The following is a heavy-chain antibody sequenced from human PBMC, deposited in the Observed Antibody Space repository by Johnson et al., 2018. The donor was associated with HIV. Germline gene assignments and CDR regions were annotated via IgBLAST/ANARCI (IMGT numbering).Heavy chain of an antibody. Sequence: QVQLVESGGCLVKPGGSLRLSCAASGFTFSDYYINWIRQAPGKGLEWVSYIDSSGSGIYYADSVKGRFTISRDNAKNSLYLQMHSLRAEDTAVYYCVCLRAWTFDIWGQGTMVTVSS. D-gene: IGHD3-10*01. J-gene: IGHJ3*02. CDR3: VCLRAWTFDI. CDR1: GFTFSDYY. CDR2: IDSSGSGI. V-gene: IGHV3-11*04.